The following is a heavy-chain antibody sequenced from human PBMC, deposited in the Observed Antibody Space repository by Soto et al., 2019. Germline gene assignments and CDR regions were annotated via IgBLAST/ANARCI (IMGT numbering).Heavy chain of an antibody. V-gene: IGHV4-59*01. CDR3: VKWSLWTYYDRLGDVLDI. J-gene: IGHJ3*02. Sequence: SETLSLTCAVSGGPIRAYHWTWIRQPPGKGLEWIGYVLYSGNTKYNPSLKSRVTISVDTSKNQFSLRLSSVTAADTAVYYCVKWSLWTYYDRLGDVLDIWGKGTLVTVSS. CDR1: GGPIRAYH. D-gene: IGHD3-22*01. CDR2: VLYSGNT.